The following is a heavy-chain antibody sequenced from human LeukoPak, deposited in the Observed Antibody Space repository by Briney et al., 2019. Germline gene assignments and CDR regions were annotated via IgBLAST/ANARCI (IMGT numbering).Heavy chain of an antibody. Sequence: PSETLSLTCTVSGGYVSSSLWTWIRQAPGKGLDLIGFTYDGGRDNYKPSLRGRVDISLDTSNNRYSLRLTSVTAADTGVYYCARLWRPHDYDNWFDHWGQGILVTVSS. D-gene: IGHD4-17*01. CDR1: GGYVSSSL. CDR2: TYDGGRD. CDR3: ARLWRPHDYDNWFDH. V-gene: IGHV4-59*02. J-gene: IGHJ5*02.